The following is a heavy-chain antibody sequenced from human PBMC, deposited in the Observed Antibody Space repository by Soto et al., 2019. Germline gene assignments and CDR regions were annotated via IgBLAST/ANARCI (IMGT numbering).Heavy chain of an antibody. Sequence: QVQLVQSGAEVKKPGSSVKVSCKASGGTFSSYTISWVRQAPGQGLEWMGRIIPILGIANYAQKFQGRVTITADKSTSTAYMELSSLRSEDTAVYYCASCWYYDSSGPFDYWGQGTLVTVSS. J-gene: IGHJ4*02. V-gene: IGHV1-69*02. CDR1: GGTFSSYT. CDR3: ASCWYYDSSGPFDY. D-gene: IGHD3-22*01. CDR2: IIPILGIA.